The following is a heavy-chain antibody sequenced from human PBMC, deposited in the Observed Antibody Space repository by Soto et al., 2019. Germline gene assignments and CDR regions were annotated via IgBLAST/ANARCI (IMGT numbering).Heavy chain of an antibody. CDR3: TRDPRITDF. D-gene: IGHD3-16*01. CDR1: GFSLRDYY. J-gene: IGHJ4*02. CDR2: INPGGDVI. Sequence: QVRLVESGGGLVKPAGSLTLSCAASGFSLRDYYMTWIRQAPGKGLELLSYINPGGDVIKYVDSVKGRFTISRDNAKNSLYLNMNNLRAEDTAVYYCTRDPRITDFWGQGTLVTVSS. V-gene: IGHV3-11*01.